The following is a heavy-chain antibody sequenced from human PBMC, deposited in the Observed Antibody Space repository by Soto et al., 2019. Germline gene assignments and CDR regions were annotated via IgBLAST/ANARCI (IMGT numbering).Heavy chain of an antibody. V-gene: IGHV5-51*01. J-gene: IGHJ3*02. Sequence: GESLKISCKGSGYSFTSYWIGWVRQMPGKGLEWMGIIYPGDSDTRYSPSFQGQVTISADKSISTAYLQWSSLKASDTAMYYCVTKSGWLQSGRPGRDFDIWGQGTMVTISS. CDR1: GYSFTSYW. CDR2: IYPGDSDT. CDR3: VTKSGWLQSGRPGRDFDI. D-gene: IGHD5-12*01.